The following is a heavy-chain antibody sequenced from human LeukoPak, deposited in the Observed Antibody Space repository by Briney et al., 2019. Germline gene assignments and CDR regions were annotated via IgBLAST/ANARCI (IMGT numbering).Heavy chain of an antibody. Sequence: GGSLRLSCAASGFTFSDYYMSWIRQAPGKGLEWVANIKQDGSEKYYVDSVKGRFTISRDNAKNTLYLQMNSLRAEDTAMYYCARDWSYASDYWGQGTLVTVSS. J-gene: IGHJ4*02. CDR3: ARDWSYASDY. D-gene: IGHD2-2*01. CDR2: IKQDGSEK. CDR1: GFTFSDYY. V-gene: IGHV3-7*01.